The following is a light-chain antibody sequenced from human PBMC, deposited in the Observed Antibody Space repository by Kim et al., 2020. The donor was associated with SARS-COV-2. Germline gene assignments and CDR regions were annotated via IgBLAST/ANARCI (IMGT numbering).Light chain of an antibody. CDR2: AAA. Sequence: ASIGDRVTITSRASQDIANTLAWYQQKPGKVPQVLIYAAATLQSGVPSRFSGSGSGTEFTLTIGSLQTEDVATYYCQKYNSAPRTFGAGTKVDIK. CDR3: QKYNSAPRT. J-gene: IGKJ4*02. CDR1: QDIANT. V-gene: IGKV1-27*01.